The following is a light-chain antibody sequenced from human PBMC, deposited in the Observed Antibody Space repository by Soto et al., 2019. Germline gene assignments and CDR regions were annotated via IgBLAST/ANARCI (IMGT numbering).Light chain of an antibody. Sequence: DVEMTQSPSTLPTSIGDRVTINCRASQNVSNWLAWYQQKPGKAPKLLIYKTSRLESGVRSRFSASGSGTDFSLTINSLQSDDFATYFCQQYSKESTFGQGTKLEIK. V-gene: IGKV1-5*03. CDR3: QQYSKEST. CDR1: QNVSNW. CDR2: KTS. J-gene: IGKJ2*01.